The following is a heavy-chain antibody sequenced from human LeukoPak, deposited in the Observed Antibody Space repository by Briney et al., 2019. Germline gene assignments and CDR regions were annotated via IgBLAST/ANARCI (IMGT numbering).Heavy chain of an antibody. CDR2: ISSSSSYI. Sequence: GGSLRLSCAASGFTFSSYSMNWVRQAPGKGLEWVSSISSSSSYIYYADSVKGRFTISRDNAKNSLYLQMNSLRAEDTAVYYCAREAYCSGGSCYSFISYWGQGTLVTVSS. V-gene: IGHV3-21*04. CDR3: AREAYCSGGSCYSFISY. D-gene: IGHD2-15*01. J-gene: IGHJ4*02. CDR1: GFTFSSYS.